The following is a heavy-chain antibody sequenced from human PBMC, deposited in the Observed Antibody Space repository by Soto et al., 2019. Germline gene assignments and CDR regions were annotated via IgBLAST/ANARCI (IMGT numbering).Heavy chain of an antibody. CDR3: ARGILAAPWAFDI. CDR1: GFTFSSYG. J-gene: IGHJ3*02. CDR2: IWYDGSNK. V-gene: IGHV3-33*01. D-gene: IGHD6-19*01. Sequence: QVQLVESGGGVVQPGRSLRLSCAASGFTFSSYGMHWVRQAPGKGLEWVAVIWYDGSNKYYADSVKGRFTISRDNSKNTLYLQMNSLRAEDTAVYYCARGILAAPWAFDIWGQGTMVTVSS.